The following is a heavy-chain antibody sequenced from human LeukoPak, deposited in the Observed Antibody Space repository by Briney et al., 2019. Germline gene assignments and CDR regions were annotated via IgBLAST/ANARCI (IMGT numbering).Heavy chain of an antibody. J-gene: IGHJ3*02. CDR1: GSTFSSYG. CDR3: AKGGYCSSTSCSLHAFDI. Sequence: PGGSLRLSCAASGSTFSSYGMHWVRQAPGKGLEWVAVIWYDGSNKYYADSVKGRFTISRDNSKNTLYLQMNSLRAEDTAVYYCAKGGYCSSTSCSLHAFDIWGQGTMVTVSS. CDR2: IWYDGSNK. D-gene: IGHD2-2*01. V-gene: IGHV3-33*06.